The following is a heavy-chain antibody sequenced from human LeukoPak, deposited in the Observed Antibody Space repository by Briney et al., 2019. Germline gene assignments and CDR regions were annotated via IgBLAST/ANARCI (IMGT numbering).Heavy chain of an antibody. V-gene: IGHV3-53*01. CDR3: AKDHGYSSSWYSTFFDY. CDR1: GFTVSSNY. D-gene: IGHD6-13*01. J-gene: IGHJ4*02. CDR2: IYSGGST. Sequence: GGSLRLSRAASGFTVSSNYMSWVRQAPGKGLEWVSVIYSGGSTYYADSVKGRFTISRDNSKNTLYLQMNSLRAEDTAVYYCAKDHGYSSSWYSTFFDYWGQGTLVTVSS.